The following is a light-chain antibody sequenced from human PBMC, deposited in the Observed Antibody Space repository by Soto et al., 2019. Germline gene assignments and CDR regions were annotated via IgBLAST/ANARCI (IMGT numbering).Light chain of an antibody. CDR3: SSYSGTNYHYV. CDR2: EVS. V-gene: IGLV2-8*01. CDR1: SREVGGYNY. J-gene: IGLJ1*01. Sequence: QFGLNQASSAFRSFGQSVNISFPWTSREVGGYNYVSWYQQHPGKAPKLMIYEVSERPSGVPDRFSGSKSGNTASLTVSGLQADDEADYYCSSYSGTNYHYVFGTGTKVTVL.